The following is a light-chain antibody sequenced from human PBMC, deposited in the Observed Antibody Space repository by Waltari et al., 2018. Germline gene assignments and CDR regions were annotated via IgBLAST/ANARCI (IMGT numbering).Light chain of an antibody. CDR2: RNQ. CDR3: QSYDANLSGWV. J-gene: IGLJ3*02. V-gene: IGLV1-40*01. CDR1: RSNIGAVYD. Sequence: QSVLTQPPSVSGAPGQRVTISCTGSRSNIGAVYDVQWYQQIPGTAPKVLVYRNQKRPSGVPDRFSGSKSGTSASLAITGLQAEDEADYYCQSYDANLSGWVFGGGTKVTV.